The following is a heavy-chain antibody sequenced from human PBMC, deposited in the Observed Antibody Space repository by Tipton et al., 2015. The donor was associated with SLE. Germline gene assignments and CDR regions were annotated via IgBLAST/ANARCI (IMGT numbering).Heavy chain of an antibody. Sequence: QLVQSGAEVKRPGASVKVSCKTSGYSFTAYYVHWVRQAPGQGLEWLGRISSYSGATSSAQKFQGRVTMTRDTSITTAYMELSGLTSDDTAVYYCAGVSRDAFEIWGQGTMVTVSS. V-gene: IGHV1-2*06. CDR3: AGVSRDAFEI. CDR1: GYSFTAYY. D-gene: IGHD5/OR15-5a*01. CDR2: ISSYSGAT. J-gene: IGHJ3*02.